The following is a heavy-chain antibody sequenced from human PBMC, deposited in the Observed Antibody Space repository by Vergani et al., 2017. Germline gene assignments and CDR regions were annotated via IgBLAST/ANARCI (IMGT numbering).Heavy chain of an antibody. J-gene: IGHJ4*02. Sequence: QLQLQESGPGLVKPSETLSLTCTVSGGSISSSSYYWGWIRQPPGKGLEWIGSIYYSGSTYYNPSLKSRVTISVDTSKNQFSLKLSSVTAADTALYYCARGSPYCSSTSCYNPFDYWGQGTLVTVSS. CDR3: ARGSPYCSSTSCYNPFDY. V-gene: IGHV4-39*07. CDR1: GGSISSSSYY. D-gene: IGHD2-2*02. CDR2: IYYSGST.